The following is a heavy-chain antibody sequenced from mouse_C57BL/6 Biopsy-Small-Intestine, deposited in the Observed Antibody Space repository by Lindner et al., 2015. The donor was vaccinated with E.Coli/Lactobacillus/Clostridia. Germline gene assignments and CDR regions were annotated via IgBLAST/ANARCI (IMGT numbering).Heavy chain of an antibody. V-gene: IGHV1S61*01. J-gene: IGHJ1*01. CDR2: IIPALNIA. CDR1: GGTFTTYA. CDR3: AISVAARPSSMDV. Sequence: SVKVSCKASGGTFTTYAISWVRQAPGQGLVWTGRIIPALNIANYAQKFHGRVTITADTSTNTSYMEFSSLRSDDTAVYYCAISVAARPSSMDVWGQGTAVTVSS. D-gene: IGHD6-2*01.